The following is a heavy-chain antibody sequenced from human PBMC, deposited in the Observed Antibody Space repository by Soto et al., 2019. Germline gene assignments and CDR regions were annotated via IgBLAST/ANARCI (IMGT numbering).Heavy chain of an antibody. CDR2: IDHSGSNT. V-gene: IGHV5-10-1*01. CDR3: ARPARYDRGGNQGRFDY. D-gene: IGHD3-22*01. CDR1: GYRFSIYW. Sequence: GESPKIPWQSFGYRFSIYWNNLVRPLAGRGQEWRGMIDHSGSNTNHDPSFQGHVTITAGKSISTTYLQWRSLKASVTDMYCCARPARYDRGGNQGRFDYWGQGTLVTVSS. J-gene: IGHJ4*02.